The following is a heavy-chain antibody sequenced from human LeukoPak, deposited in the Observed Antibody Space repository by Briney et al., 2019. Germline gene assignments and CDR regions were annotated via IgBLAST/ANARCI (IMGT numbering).Heavy chain of an antibody. V-gene: IGHV4-34*01. J-gene: IGHJ6*03. Sequence: SETLSLTCAVYGGSFSGYYWSWIRQPPGKGLEWIGEINHSGSTNYNPSLKSRVTISVDTSKNQFSLKLSSVTAADTAVYYSAIGPNVRFLEWYYYMDVWGKGTTVTVSS. CDR3: AIGPNVRFLEWYYYMDV. CDR2: INHSGST. D-gene: IGHD3-3*01. CDR1: GGSFSGYY.